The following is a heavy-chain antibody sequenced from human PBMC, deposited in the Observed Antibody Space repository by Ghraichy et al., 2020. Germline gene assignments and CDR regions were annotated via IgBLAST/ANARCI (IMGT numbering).Heavy chain of an antibody. CDR3: ARNRQLDV. CDR2: ISSSRGII. J-gene: IGHJ6*02. Sequence: GGSLRLSCAASGFTFSSYNMNWVRQVPGKGLEWVSYISSSRGIIHYADSVTGRFTISRDNTKNSLYLQMNSLRDEDTAVYYCARNRQLDVWGQGTTVTVSS. CDR1: GFTFSSYN. V-gene: IGHV3-48*02. D-gene: IGHD5-18*01.